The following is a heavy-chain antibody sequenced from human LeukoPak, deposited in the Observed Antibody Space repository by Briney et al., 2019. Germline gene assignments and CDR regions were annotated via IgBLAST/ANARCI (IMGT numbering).Heavy chain of an antibody. CDR3: ARVISLDYSNYYVDY. CDR2: ISRSGITM. CDR1: GFTFSSYS. Sequence: GGSLRLSCAASGFTFSSYSMNWVRQAPGKGLEWVSYISRSGITMYYADSVKGRFTISRDNAKNSLYLQMNSLRAEDTAVYYCARVISLDYSNYYVDYWGQGTLVTVSS. V-gene: IGHV3-48*01. J-gene: IGHJ4*02. D-gene: IGHD4-11*01.